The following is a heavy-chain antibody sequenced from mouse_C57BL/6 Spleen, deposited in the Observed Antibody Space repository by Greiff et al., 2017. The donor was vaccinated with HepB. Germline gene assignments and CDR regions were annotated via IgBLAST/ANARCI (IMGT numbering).Heavy chain of an antibody. CDR3: ARVGYYGTIDY. CDR1: GYTFTDYY. J-gene: IGHJ2*01. CDR2: INPYNGGT. D-gene: IGHD1-1*01. Sequence: EVQLQQSGPVLVKPGASVKMSCKASGYTFTDYYMNWVKQSHGKSLEWIGVINPYNGGTSYNQKFKGKATLTVDKSSSTAYMELNSLTSEDSAVYYCARVGYYGTIDYWGQGTTLTVSS. V-gene: IGHV1-19*01.